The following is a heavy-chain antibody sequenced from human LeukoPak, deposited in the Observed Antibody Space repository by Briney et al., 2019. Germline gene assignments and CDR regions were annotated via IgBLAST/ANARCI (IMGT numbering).Heavy chain of an antibody. Sequence: AGGSLRLSCVASGFTFEKYVMNWVRQAPGKGLEWLATIYGSGVSISYADSVKGRFTISRDNSNNTLYLQMNRLRAEDTAMYFCAKDLGWELPAEAYWGQGILVTVSS. J-gene: IGHJ4*02. CDR2: IYGSGVSI. V-gene: IGHV3-23*01. CDR3: AKDLGWELPAEAY. D-gene: IGHD1-26*01. CDR1: GFTFEKYV.